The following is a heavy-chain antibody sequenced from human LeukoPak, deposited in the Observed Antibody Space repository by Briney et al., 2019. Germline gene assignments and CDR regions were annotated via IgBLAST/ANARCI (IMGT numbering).Heavy chain of an antibody. CDR1: GFTFSDYY. D-gene: IGHD3-10*01. Sequence: PGGSLRLSCAASGFTFSDYYMSWIRQAPGKGLEWVSYISGNSSYTNYADSVKGRFTISRDNAKNSLYLQMNSLRAEDTAVYYCAREVDYDSGSFDYWGQGTLVTVSS. CDR3: AREVDYDSGSFDY. V-gene: IGHV3-11*05. CDR2: ISGNSSYT. J-gene: IGHJ4*02.